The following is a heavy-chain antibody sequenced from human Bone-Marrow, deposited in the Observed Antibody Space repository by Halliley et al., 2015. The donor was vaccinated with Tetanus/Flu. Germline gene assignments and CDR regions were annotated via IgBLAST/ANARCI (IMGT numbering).Heavy chain of an antibody. J-gene: IGHJ4*02. CDR3: ARLRPRELVLASPSY. D-gene: IGHD6-13*01. Sequence: TLSLTCTVSGDSVDTNRYYWGWIRQPPGQGLEWIGSIYYSGNTLYNPSLQPRTSMSVDTARNQFSLRLKYETAADTAVYYCARLRPRELVLASPSYWGLGTLVSVSS. CDR2: IYYSGNT. CDR1: GDSVDTNRYY. V-gene: IGHV4-39*01.